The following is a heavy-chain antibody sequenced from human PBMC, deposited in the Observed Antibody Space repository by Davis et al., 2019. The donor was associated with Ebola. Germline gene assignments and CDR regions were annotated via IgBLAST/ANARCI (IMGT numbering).Heavy chain of an antibody. CDR1: GGSFSGYY. CDR2: INHSGST. CDR3: ARDIVATDHYGYYYYGMDV. J-gene: IGHJ6*02. V-gene: IGHV4-34*01. D-gene: IGHD5-12*01. Sequence: SETLSLTCAVYGGSFSGYYWSWIRQPPGKGLEWIGEINHSGSTNYNPSLKSRVTISVDTSKNQFSLKLSSVTAADTAVYYCARDIVATDHYGYYYYGMDVWGQGTTVTVSS.